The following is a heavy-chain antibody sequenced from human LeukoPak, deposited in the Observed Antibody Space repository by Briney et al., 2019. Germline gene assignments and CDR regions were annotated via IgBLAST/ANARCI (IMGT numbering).Heavy chain of an antibody. Sequence: ASVKVSCKASGGTFSSYAISWVRRAPGQGLEWMGWISAYNGNTNYAQKLQGRVTMTTDTSTSTAYMELRSLRSDDTAVYYCARVGVGATHSFDYWGQGTLVTVSP. V-gene: IGHV1-18*01. D-gene: IGHD1-26*01. CDR2: ISAYNGNT. CDR1: GGTFSSYA. J-gene: IGHJ4*02. CDR3: ARVGVGATHSFDY.